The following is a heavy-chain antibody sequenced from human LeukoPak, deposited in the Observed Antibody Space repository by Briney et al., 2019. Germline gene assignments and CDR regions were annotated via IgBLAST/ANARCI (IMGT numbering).Heavy chain of an antibody. CDR2: INPNSGGT. CDR3: ARGLLPSSSYYFDY. J-gene: IGHJ4*02. Sequence: ASVKVSCKASGYTFTGYYMHWVRQAPGQGLEWMGWINPNSGGTNYAQKFQGRVTMTRDTSISTAYMELSRLRSDDTAVYYCARGLLPSSSYYFDYWGQGTLVTVSS. D-gene: IGHD2-2*01. CDR1: GYTFTGYY. V-gene: IGHV1-2*02.